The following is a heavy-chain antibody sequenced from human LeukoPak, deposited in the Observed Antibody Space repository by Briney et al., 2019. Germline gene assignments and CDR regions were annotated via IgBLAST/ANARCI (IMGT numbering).Heavy chain of an antibody. CDR1: GISFNNYG. V-gene: IGHV3-23*01. J-gene: IGHJ4*02. CDR2: ISNGGHHT. Sequence: GGSLRLSCAASGISFNNYGMSWVRQAPGKGLEWVSSISNGGHHTYYADSVKGRFTISRDNSKNTLYLQMNSLRAEDTAVYYCAKDILTGFGDYWGQGTLVTVSS. D-gene: IGHD3-9*01. CDR3: AKDILTGFGDY.